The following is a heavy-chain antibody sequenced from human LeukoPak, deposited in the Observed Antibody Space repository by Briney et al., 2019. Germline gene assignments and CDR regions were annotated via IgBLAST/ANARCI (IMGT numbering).Heavy chain of an antibody. D-gene: IGHD2-21*01. CDR3: ARADRLDGGPYLIGP. V-gene: IGHV1-2*02. J-gene: IGHJ5*02. CDR2: INPNSGGT. CDR1: GYRFTDYY. Sequence: GASVKVSFKTSGYRFTDYYMHWVRQAPGQGLEWMGWINPNSGGTSSAQKFQGRVTMTRDTSITTVYMEVSWLTSDDTAIYYCARADRLDGGPYLIGPWGQGTLVTVSS.